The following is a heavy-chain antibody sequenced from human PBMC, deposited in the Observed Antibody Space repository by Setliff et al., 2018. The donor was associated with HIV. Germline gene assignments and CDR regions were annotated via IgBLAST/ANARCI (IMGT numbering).Heavy chain of an antibody. CDR1: GGTFSSYA. CDR3: ARDVTGGDGYNFWDY. J-gene: IGHJ4*02. CDR2: IIPIFGTA. V-gene: IGHV1-69*13. D-gene: IGHD3-3*01. Sequence: SVKVSCKPSGGTFSSYAISWVRQAPGQGLEWMGGIIPIFGTANYAQKFQGRVTITVDESPSTAYMELSSLRSEDTAVYYCARDVTGGDGYNFWDYWGQGTLVTVSS.